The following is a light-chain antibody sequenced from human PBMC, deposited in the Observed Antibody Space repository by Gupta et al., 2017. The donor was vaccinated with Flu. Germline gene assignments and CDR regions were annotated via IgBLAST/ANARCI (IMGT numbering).Light chain of an antibody. J-gene: IGLJ1*01. Sequence: QSALTQPPSASGSPGPSVTISCTGTSSDVGGYNQVSRYQPHPDKAPKLIISEVNTRPSGVPDRFSGSKSGNTASLTVSGPQAEDEADYYCSSYAGSDKGVFGTGTKVTVL. CDR1: SSDVGGYNQ. CDR2: EVN. CDR3: SSYAGSDKGV. V-gene: IGLV2-8*01.